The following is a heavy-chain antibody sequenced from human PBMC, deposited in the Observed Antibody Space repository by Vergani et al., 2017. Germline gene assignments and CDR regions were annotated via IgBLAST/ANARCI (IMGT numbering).Heavy chain of an antibody. CDR3: ARDHWDGGKYGLDY. CDR1: GGPISSYY. Sequence: QVQLQESGPGLVKPSETLSLTCTVSGGPISSYYWSWIRQPPGKGLEWIGYIYYSGSTNYNPSLKSRVTISVDTSKNQFSLKLSSVTAADTAVYYWARDHWDGGKYGLDYWGQGTLVTVSS. CDR2: IYYSGST. J-gene: IGHJ4*02. V-gene: IGHV4-59*01. D-gene: IGHD4-23*01.